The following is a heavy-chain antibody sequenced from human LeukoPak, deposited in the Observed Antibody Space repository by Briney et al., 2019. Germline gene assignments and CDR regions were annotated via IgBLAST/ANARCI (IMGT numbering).Heavy chain of an antibody. Sequence: PGRSLRLSCAASGFTFSSYGMHWVRQAPGKGLEWVAVISYDGSNKYYADSVKGRFTISRDNSKNTLYLQMNSLRAEDTAVYYCAGGHYSSGWYKGDYWGQGTLVTVSS. D-gene: IGHD6-19*01. CDR1: GFTFSSYG. V-gene: IGHV3-30*03. CDR2: ISYDGSNK. CDR3: AGGHYSSGWYKGDY. J-gene: IGHJ4*02.